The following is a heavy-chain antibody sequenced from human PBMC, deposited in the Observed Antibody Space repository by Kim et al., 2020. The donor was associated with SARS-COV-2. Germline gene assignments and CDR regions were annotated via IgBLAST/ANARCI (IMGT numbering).Heavy chain of an antibody. CDR1: GYTFTGYY. J-gene: IGHJ5*02. CDR3: ARDRGAAAGIGWFDP. D-gene: IGHD6-13*01. Sequence: ASVKVSCKASGYTFTGYYMHWVRQAPGQGLEWMGWINPNSGGTNYAQKFQGWVTMTRDTSISTAYMELSRLRSDDTAVYYCARDRGAAAGIGWFDPWGQGTLVTVSS. V-gene: IGHV1-2*04. CDR2: INPNSGGT.